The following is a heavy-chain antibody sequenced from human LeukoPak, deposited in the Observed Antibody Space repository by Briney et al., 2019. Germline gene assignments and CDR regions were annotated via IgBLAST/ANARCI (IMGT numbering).Heavy chain of an antibody. J-gene: IGHJ6*03. D-gene: IGHD5-12*01. CDR1: GTTFDRYS. CDR2: ISSGSNTR. CDR3: AREKYLPSGGYYYMDV. V-gene: IGHV3-48*04. Sequence: GGSLRLSCVAYGTTFDRYSMDWVRQAPGKGLEWVSYISSGSNTRLYAESVKGRFTISRDNSNDSLFLQMNSLRPEDTAVYYWAREKYLPSGGYYYMDVWGKGTTVTVSS.